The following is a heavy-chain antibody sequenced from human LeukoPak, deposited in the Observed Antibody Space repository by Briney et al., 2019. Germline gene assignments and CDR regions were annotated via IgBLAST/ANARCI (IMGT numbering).Heavy chain of an antibody. CDR1: GGSISSYY. V-gene: IGHV4-59*01. CDR3: ARDMGYCGGDCFRNWFDP. D-gene: IGHD2-21*02. J-gene: IGHJ5*02. Sequence: TSETLSLTCTVSGGSISSYYWSWIRQPPGKGLEGIGYIYYSGSTNYNPSLKSRVTISVDTSKNQFSLKLSSVTAADTAVYYCARDMGYCGGDCFRNWFDPWGQGTLVTVSS. CDR2: IYYSGST.